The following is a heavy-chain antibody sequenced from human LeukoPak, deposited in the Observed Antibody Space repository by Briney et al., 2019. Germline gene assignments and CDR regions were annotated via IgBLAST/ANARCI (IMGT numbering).Heavy chain of an antibody. CDR1: GYSFINHW. Sequence: GESRKISCKGSGYSFINHWIGGVRQLPGTGLEWMGIRFPDDSEIRYSPSFQGHVSISADNSISTACLQWSSLKASDTAMYYCAVCFIGLAQQSRFDRWGHGIPVSVSS. V-gene: IGHV5-51*01. D-gene: IGHD6-13*01. CDR2: RFPDDSEI. CDR3: AVCFIGLAQQSRFDR. J-gene: IGHJ4*01.